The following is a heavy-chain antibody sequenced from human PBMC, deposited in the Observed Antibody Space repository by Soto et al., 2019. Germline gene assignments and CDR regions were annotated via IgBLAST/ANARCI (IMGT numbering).Heavy chain of an antibody. D-gene: IGHD5-12*01. CDR2: IGSKGETYAT. CDR3: MRDSTRGGGFDY. J-gene: IGHJ4*02. Sequence: TGGSLRLSCAASGFTFGASALQWVRQASGKGLEWLGRIGSKGETYATTYAASVKGRFTISRDDSKNTLYLQMNSLKTEDTALYYCMRDSTRGGGFDYWGQGTLVTVSS. CDR1: GFTFGASA. V-gene: IGHV3-73*01.